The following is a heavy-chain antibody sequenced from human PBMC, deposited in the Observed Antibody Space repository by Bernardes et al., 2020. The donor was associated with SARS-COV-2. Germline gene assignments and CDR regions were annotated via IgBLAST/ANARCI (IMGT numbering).Heavy chain of an antibody. V-gene: IGHV5-51*01. CDR2: IYPGDSDT. Sequence: GESLKISCKGSGYSFTSYWIGWVRQMPGKGLEWMGIIYPGDSDTRYSPSFQGQVTISADKSISTAYLQWSSLKASDTAMYYCARQGEAAAGTPPVYYYYYMDVWGKGTTVTVSS. CDR1: GYSFTSYW. J-gene: IGHJ6*03. CDR3: ARQGEAAAGTPPVYYYYYMDV. D-gene: IGHD6-13*01.